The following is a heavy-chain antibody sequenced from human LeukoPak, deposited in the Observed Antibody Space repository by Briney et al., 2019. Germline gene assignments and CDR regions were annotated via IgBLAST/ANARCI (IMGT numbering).Heavy chain of an antibody. CDR1: GYTFTSYD. CDR3: ARGGPLWFGELPQVDY. D-gene: IGHD3-10*01. Sequence: ASVKVSCKASGYTFTSYDINWVRQATGQGIEWMGWMNPNSGNTGYAQKFQGRVTMTRNTSISTAYMELSSLRSEDTAVYYCARGGPLWFGELPQVDYWGQGTLVTVSS. CDR2: MNPNSGNT. J-gene: IGHJ4*02. V-gene: IGHV1-8*01.